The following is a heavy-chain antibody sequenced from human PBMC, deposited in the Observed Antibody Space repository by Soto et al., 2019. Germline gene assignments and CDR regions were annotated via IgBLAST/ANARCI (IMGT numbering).Heavy chain of an antibody. J-gene: IGHJ6*02. D-gene: IGHD6-19*01. CDR2: IYSGGST. Sequence: EVQLVESGGGLIQPGGSLRLSCAASGFTVSSNYMSWVRQAPGKGLEWVSVIYSGGSTYYADSVKGRFTISRDNSKNTLYLQMNSQSAEDTAVYYGATRALGEGRGWYSYYYNGMDVWGQGTTVTGSS. V-gene: IGHV3-53*01. CDR3: ATRALGEGRGWYSYYYNGMDV. CDR1: GFTVSSNY.